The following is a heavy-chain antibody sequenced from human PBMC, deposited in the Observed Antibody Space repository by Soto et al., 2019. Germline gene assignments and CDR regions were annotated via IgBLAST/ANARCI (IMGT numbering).Heavy chain of an antibody. CDR3: ARGGGSWGFYYYYYGMDV. CDR2: MNPNSGNT. CDR1: GSTFTSDD. D-gene: IGHD2-15*01. V-gene: IGHV1-8*01. J-gene: IGHJ6*02. Sequence: VSVKVYCNASGSTFTSDDINWVRQEPGQGLEWMGWMNPNSGNTGYAQKFQGRVTMTRNTSISAAYMELSSLRSEDTAVYYCARGGGSWGFYYYYYGMDVWGQGTTVPGSS.